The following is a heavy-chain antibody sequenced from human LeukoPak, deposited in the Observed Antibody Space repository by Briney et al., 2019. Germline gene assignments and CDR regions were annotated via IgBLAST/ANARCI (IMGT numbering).Heavy chain of an antibody. CDR1: GFTFSTYS. V-gene: IGHV3-21*04. CDR2: ISSTSSYI. CDR3: ARETNRADCGGDCGANAFDI. D-gene: IGHD2-21*02. J-gene: IGHJ3*02. Sequence: PGGSLRLSCAASGFTFSTYSMNWVRQAPGKGLEWVSSISSTSSYIYYADSVKGRFTISRDNAQKSLYLQMNSLRAEDTAVYYCARETNRADCGGDCGANAFDIWGQGTMVTVSS.